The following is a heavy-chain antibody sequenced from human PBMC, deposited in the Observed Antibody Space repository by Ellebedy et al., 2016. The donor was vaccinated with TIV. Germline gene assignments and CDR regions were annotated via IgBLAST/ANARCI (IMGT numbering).Heavy chain of an antibody. Sequence: GESLKISCAASGFTFSRYDMHWVRQATGKGLEWVSAIGTAGDTYYPGSVKGRFTISRENAKNSLHLQMNSLRAGDTAVYYCAREAAARGGMDVWGQGTTVTVSS. CDR3: AREAAARGGMDV. J-gene: IGHJ6*02. CDR1: GFTFSRYD. D-gene: IGHD6-6*01. V-gene: IGHV3-13*01. CDR2: IGTAGDT.